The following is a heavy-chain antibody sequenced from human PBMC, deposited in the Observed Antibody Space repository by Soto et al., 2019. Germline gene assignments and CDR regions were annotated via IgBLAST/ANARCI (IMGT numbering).Heavy chain of an antibody. CDR3: ARKTTIAGTYYYYGMDV. CDR2: ITSSSDTI. V-gene: IGHV3-48*02. D-gene: IGHD5-12*01. Sequence: PGGSLRLSCAASGFTFSSFHMNWVRQAPGRGLEWVAYITSSSDTIYYSDSVKGRFTISRDNGKNSLFLQMNSLRDEDTAVYYCARKTTIAGTYYYYGMDVWGQGTTVTVSS. J-gene: IGHJ6*02. CDR1: GFTFSSFH.